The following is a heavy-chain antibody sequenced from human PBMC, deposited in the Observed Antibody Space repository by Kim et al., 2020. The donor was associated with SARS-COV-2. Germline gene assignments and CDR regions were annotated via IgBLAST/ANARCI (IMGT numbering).Heavy chain of an antibody. J-gene: IGHJ6*02. CDR3: AREHYDDQYYGMDV. V-gene: IGHV3-30*03. Sequence: ADSEKGRFTVSRDNSETTLYLYMTSLRTEDTAVYYCAREHYDDQYYGMDVWGQGTTVTVSS. D-gene: IGHD3-22*01.